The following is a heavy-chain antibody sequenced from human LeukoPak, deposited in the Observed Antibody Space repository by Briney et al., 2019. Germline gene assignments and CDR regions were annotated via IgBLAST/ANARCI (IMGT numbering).Heavy chain of an antibody. CDR1: GFTFSDYY. Sequence: GGSLRRSCAASGFTFSDYYVTWIREAPGKGLEWVSYISGSGSTIYYADSVKGRFTISRDNAKKSLYLQMNSLRVEDTARYYCARARLGNVDILAGSIDYWGQGTLVTVSS. V-gene: IGHV3-11*01. CDR2: ISGSGSTI. CDR3: ARARLGNVDILAGSIDY. D-gene: IGHD3-9*01. J-gene: IGHJ4*02.